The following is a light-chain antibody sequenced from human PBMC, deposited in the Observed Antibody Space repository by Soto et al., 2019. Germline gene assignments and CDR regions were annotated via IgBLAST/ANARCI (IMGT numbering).Light chain of an antibody. Sequence: EVVLTQCPGSLSFSPGERGTLSFRASQSVSSSYLAWYQRKPGQAPRLLIFGTSNRATGIPDRFSGSGSGTDFTLSISRLEPEDFAVYYCQQSGSSPPFIFGPGTKVDIK. CDR1: QSVSSSY. CDR3: QQSGSSPPFI. V-gene: IGKV3-20*01. J-gene: IGKJ3*01. CDR2: GTS.